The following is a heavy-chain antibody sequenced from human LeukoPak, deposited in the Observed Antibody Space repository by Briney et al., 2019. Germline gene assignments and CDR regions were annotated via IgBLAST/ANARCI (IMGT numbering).Heavy chain of an antibody. CDR3: ARGGGAFLMVRGVGNWFDP. CDR1: GGSISSSSYY. CDR2: IYYSGST. V-gene: IGHV4-39*07. Sequence: PSETLSLTCTVSGGSISSSSYYWGWIRQPPGKGLEWIGSIYYSGSTYYNPSLKSRVTISVDTSKNQFSLKLSSVTAADTAVYYCARGGGAFLMVRGVGNWFDPWGQGTLVTVSS. J-gene: IGHJ5*02. D-gene: IGHD3-10*01.